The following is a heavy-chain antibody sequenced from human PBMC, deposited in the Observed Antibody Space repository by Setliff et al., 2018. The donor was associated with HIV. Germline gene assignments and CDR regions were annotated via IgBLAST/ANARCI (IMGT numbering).Heavy chain of an antibody. CDR2: ISSDGSDK. CDR3: ARDRFPQSNIFGAWYFDL. Sequence: HPGGSLRLSCAASGFTFSSYSMNWVRQAPGKGLEWVAVISSDGSDKYYADSVKGRFTISRDNSKNTLYLQMNSLRAEDTAVYYCARDRFPQSNIFGAWYFDLWGRGTLVTVSS. D-gene: IGHD3-10*02. J-gene: IGHJ2*01. V-gene: IGHV3-30*05. CDR1: GFTFSSYS.